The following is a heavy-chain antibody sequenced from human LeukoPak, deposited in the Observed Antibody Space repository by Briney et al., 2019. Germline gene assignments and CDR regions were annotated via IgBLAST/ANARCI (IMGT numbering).Heavy chain of an antibody. V-gene: IGHV1-18*01. CDR1: GYTFSSYA. CDR2: SSYSGNT. CDR3: ARDLGSAYYYGSGMVFDY. J-gene: IGHJ4*02. D-gene: IGHD3-10*01. Sequence: ASVTVSCKASGYTFSSYAISWVRQAPGQGLEWMGSSYSGNTNYAQRFQGRVSMTTDTSKSTVYMELRSLTSDDTAVYYCARDLGSAYYYGSGMVFDYWGQGTLVTVSS.